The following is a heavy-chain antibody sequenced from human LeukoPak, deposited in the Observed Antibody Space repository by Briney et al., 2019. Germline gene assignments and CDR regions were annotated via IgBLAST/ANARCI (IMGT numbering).Heavy chain of an antibody. V-gene: IGHV3-30-3*02. J-gene: IGHJ6*03. CDR3: AKLVAYGGNASPFDYYMDV. CDR1: GYTFTSYY. CDR2: ISYDGSNE. D-gene: IGHD4-23*01. Sequence: SCKASGYTFTSYYMHWVRQAPGKGLGWVAIISYDGSNEYYADSVKGRFTISRDNAKNSLYLQMNSLRAEDTAVYYCAKLVAYGGNASPFDYYMDVWGKGTTVTVSS.